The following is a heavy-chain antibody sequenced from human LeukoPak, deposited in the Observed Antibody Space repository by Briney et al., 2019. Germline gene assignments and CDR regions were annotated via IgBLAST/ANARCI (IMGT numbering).Heavy chain of an antibody. J-gene: IGHJ4*02. Sequence: GGSLRLSCAASGFTFSTYAMSWVRQAPEKGLQWVSAISGSGGSTYYADSVKGRFTISRDNSKNTVYLQMNSLRAEDTAVYYCTKDWNYSTDYWGQGTLVTVSS. CDR3: TKDWNYSTDY. D-gene: IGHD1-7*01. CDR1: GFTFSTYA. V-gene: IGHV3-23*01. CDR2: ISGSGGST.